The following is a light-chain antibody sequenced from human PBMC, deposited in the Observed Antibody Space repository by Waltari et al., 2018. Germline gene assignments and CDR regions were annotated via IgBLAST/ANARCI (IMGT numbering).Light chain of an antibody. J-gene: IGLJ3*02. Sequence: QSALTQPRSVSGSPGQSVTISCTGTSSDVGGYNHVSWYQQHPGKAPKLMIFDVTSRPSGVRDRVSGSKSGNTASLTISGLQAEDEADYYCCSYAGSIWVFGGGTRMTVL. V-gene: IGLV2-11*01. CDR3: CSYAGSIWV. CDR2: DVT. CDR1: SSDVGGYNH.